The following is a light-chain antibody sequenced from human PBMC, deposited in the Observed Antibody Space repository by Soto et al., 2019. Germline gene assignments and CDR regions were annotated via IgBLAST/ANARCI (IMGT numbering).Light chain of an antibody. Sequence: MVMTQSPATQSVSPGDRATLSCRASQSVGSNLAWYQQKPGQAPRLLIYGASTRATGFPARFSGSGSRTDFTLTISSLQPEDFAVYYCQQYKHWPWTFGQGTKVDNK. CDR2: GAS. V-gene: IGKV3-15*01. CDR3: QQYKHWPWT. CDR1: QSVGSN. J-gene: IGKJ1*01.